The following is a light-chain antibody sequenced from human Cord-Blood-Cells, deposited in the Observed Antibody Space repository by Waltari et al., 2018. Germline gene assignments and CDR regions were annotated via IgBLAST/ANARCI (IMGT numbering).Light chain of an antibody. CDR3: QQYDNLPRT. V-gene: IGKV1-33*01. CDR1: QDISNY. CDR2: DAS. J-gene: IGKJ2*01. Sequence: DIQMTQSPSSLSASVGDRVTITCQASQDISNYLNWYQQKPGKAPKLLIYDASNLETGVPSRFSGSGSGTDFTFTISSLQPEDIATYYCQQYDNLPRTFGQGTKPEIK.